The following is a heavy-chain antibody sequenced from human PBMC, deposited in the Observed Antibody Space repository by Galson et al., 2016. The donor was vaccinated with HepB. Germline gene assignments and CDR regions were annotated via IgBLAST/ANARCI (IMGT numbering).Heavy chain of an antibody. D-gene: IGHD4-23*01. CDR2: MNPNSGNT. CDR1: GYTFTSYD. V-gene: IGHV1-8*01. CDR3: ARNSPCYYYYGMDV. Sequence: SVKVSCKASGYTFTSYDINWVRQATGQGLEWMGWMNPNSGNTGYAQKFQGRVTMTRNTSISTAYMELSSLRSEDTAVYYCARNSPCYYYYGMDVWGQGTTVTVSS. J-gene: IGHJ6*02.